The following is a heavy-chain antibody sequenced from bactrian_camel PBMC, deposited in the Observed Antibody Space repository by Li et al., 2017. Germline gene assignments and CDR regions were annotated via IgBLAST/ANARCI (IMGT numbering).Heavy chain of an antibody. J-gene: IGHJ4*01. D-gene: IGHD3*01. Sequence: VQLVESGGGSVQTGGSLRLSCAASPGYPYGSFRMGWFRQYPGRQERKAVATIDSTTTDYADSVKGRFTVSSSRDNAKNTVYLQMNNMKPDDTAMYYCAAARYCYSAHWPVGREVASGKGTQVTVS. CDR1: GYPYGSFR. CDR2: IDSTTT. V-gene: IGHV3S55*01.